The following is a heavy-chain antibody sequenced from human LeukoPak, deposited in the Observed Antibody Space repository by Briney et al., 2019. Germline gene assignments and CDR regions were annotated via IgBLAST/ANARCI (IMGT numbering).Heavy chain of an antibody. D-gene: IGHD4/OR15-4a*01. CDR1: GFTFSSYS. Sequence: GGSLRLSCAASGFTFSSYSMNWVCQAPGKGLEWVSSISSSSSYIYYADSVKGRFTISRDNAKNSLYLQMNSLRAEDTAVYYCAREDYDAEFVYWGQGTLVTVSS. V-gene: IGHV3-21*01. CDR3: AREDYDAEFVY. CDR2: ISSSSSYI. J-gene: IGHJ4*02.